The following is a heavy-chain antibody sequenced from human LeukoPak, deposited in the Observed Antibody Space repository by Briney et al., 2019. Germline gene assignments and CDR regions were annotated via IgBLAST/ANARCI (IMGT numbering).Heavy chain of an antibody. J-gene: IGHJ6*03. V-gene: IGHV4-38-2*02. CDR2: IYHSGST. D-gene: IGHD5-12*01. Sequence: SETLSLTCTVSGYSISSGYYWGWIRQPPGKVLEWIGSIYHSGSTYYNPSLKSRVTISVDTSKNQFSMELSAVTAADTAVYYCARDMGGGYAFYYYNMDVWGKGTTVTVSS. CDR3: ARDMGGGYAFYYYNMDV. CDR1: GYSISSGYY.